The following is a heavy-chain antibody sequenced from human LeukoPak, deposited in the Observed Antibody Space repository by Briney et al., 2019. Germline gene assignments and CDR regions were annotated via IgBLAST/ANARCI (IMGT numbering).Heavy chain of an antibody. Sequence: SETLSLTCTVSGGSISSYYWSWIRQPAGKGLEWIGRIYTSGSTNYNPSLKSRVTMSVDTSKNQFSLKLSSVTAADTAVYYCAKRPDSSGYYSSYFDYWGQGTLVTVSS. CDR3: AKRPDSSGYYSSYFDY. CDR2: IYTSGST. V-gene: IGHV4-4*07. CDR1: GGSISSYY. J-gene: IGHJ4*02. D-gene: IGHD3-22*01.